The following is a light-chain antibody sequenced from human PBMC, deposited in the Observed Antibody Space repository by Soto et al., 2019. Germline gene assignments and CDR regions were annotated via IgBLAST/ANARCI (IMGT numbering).Light chain of an antibody. CDR1: QTVSRN. V-gene: IGKV3-15*01. J-gene: IGKJ5*01. CDR2: DIS. CDR3: QQYNNWPS. Sequence: EGVMTQSPASLSVSPVERATLSCRASQTVSRNLAWYQQRPGQAPRLLIYDISNRAAGVPARFSGSGSETEFTLTIRSLQSEDFAVYFCQQYNNWPSFGQGTRLEIK.